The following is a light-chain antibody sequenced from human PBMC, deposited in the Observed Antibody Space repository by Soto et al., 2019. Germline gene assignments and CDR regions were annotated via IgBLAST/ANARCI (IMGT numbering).Light chain of an antibody. Sequence: EIVMTQSPATLSVSPGERATLSCRASQSVSSNYLAWYQQKPGQTPKVLIYRASTRATGVPARFSGSRSGTEFTLTINSLQSEDFAVYYCQRYNNWPLTFGGGTKVDIK. CDR3: QRYNNWPLT. CDR1: QSVSSN. J-gene: IGKJ4*01. V-gene: IGKV3-15*01. CDR2: RAS.